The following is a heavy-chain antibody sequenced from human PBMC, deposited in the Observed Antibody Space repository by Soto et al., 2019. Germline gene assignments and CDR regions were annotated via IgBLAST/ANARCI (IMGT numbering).Heavy chain of an antibody. Sequence: SVKVSCKASCGTFSRNTISWVRQAPGQGLEWMGGIIPIFGTANYAQKFQGRVTITADESTSTAYMELSRLRSEDTAVYYCARKFQYDSSGYYYAYWGQGTLVTVSS. CDR2: IIPIFGTA. D-gene: IGHD3-22*01. CDR3: ARKFQYDSSGYYYAY. J-gene: IGHJ4*02. CDR1: CGTFSRNT. V-gene: IGHV1-69*13.